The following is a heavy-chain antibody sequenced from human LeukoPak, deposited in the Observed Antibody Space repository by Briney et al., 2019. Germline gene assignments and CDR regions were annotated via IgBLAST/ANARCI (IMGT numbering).Heavy chain of an antibody. D-gene: IGHD6-6*01. CDR2: IYHSGST. V-gene: IGHV4-38-2*01. J-gene: IGHJ5*02. Sequence: SETLSLTCAVSGYSISSGYYWGWIRQPPGKGLEWIGSIYHSGSTYYNPSLKSRVTISVDTSKNQFSLKLSSVTAADTAVYYCARQGGYSSSSVTFNWFDPWGQGTLVTVSS. CDR3: ARQGGYSSSSVTFNWFDP. CDR1: GYSISSGYY.